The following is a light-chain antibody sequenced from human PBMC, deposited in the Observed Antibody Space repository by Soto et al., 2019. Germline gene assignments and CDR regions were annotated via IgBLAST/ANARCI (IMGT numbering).Light chain of an antibody. Sequence: IVLTPYPATLSLSPGERATLSCWASQSVSNSLAWYQQRPGQSPRLLIYDVSTRAPGIPARFGGSGSGTDFILTISSLETEDFAVYYCQQRTNWPLTFGGGTKVDIK. J-gene: IGKJ4*01. V-gene: IGKV3-11*01. CDR3: QQRTNWPLT. CDR1: QSVSNS. CDR2: DVS.